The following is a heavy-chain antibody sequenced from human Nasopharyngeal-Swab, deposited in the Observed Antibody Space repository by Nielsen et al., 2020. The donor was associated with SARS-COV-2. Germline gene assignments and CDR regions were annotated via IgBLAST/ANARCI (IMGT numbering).Heavy chain of an antibody. CDR2: IYYSGST. V-gene: IGHV4-61*01. CDR1: GGSVSSGSYY. CDR3: ARDPADYGDYHGMDV. Sequence: SETLSLTCTVSGGSVSSGSYYWSWIRQPPGKGLEWIGYIYYSGSTNYNPSVKSRVTISVDTSKNQFSLKLSSVTAADTAVYYCARDPADYGDYHGMDVWGQGTTVTVSS. D-gene: IGHD4-17*01. J-gene: IGHJ6*02.